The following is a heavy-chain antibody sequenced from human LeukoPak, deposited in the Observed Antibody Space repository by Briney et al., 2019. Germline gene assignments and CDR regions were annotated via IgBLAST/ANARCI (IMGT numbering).Heavy chain of an antibody. CDR3: ARGGGGSTYVSRELDY. Sequence: ASVKVSCKSSGYTFTGYYMHWVRQAPGQGLEWMGWINPNSGVTNYAQKFQGRVTMTRETSISTAYMGLSRLRSDDTAVYYCARGGGGSTYVSRELDYWGQGTLVTVSS. V-gene: IGHV1-2*02. CDR1: GYTFTGYY. CDR2: INPNSGVT. J-gene: IGHJ4*02. D-gene: IGHD3-16*01.